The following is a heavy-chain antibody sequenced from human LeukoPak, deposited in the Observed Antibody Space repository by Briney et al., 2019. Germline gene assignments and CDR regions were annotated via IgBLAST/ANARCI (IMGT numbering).Heavy chain of an antibody. V-gene: IGHV4-4*07. CDR3: ARETARGSGSYGYLRD. J-gene: IGHJ4*02. CDR1: GGSFSIYY. D-gene: IGHD1-26*01. Sequence: SETLSLTCTVSGGSFSIYYWTWIRQPAGKGLEWIGRIYTSGSTNYNPSLKSRVTMSVDTSKNQFSLKLSSVTAADTAVYYCARETARGSGSYGYLRDWGQGTLVTVSS. CDR2: IYTSGST.